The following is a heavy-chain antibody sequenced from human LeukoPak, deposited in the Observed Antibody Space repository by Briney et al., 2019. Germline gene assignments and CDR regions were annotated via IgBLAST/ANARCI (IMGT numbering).Heavy chain of an antibody. Sequence: PSETLSLTCTVSGGSISSSSYYWGWIRQPPGKGLEWIGSIYYSGSTYYNPSLKSRVTISVDTSKNQFSLKLSSVTAADTAVYYCASRPHLYCSGGSRYSRYYYYGMDVWGQGTTVTDSS. CDR1: GGSISSSSYY. CDR2: IYYSGST. CDR3: ASRPHLYCSGGSRYSRYYYYGMDV. J-gene: IGHJ6*02. V-gene: IGHV4-39*01. D-gene: IGHD2-15*01.